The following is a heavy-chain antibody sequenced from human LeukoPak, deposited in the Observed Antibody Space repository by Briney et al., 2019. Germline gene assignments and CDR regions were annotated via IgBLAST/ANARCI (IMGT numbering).Heavy chain of an antibody. Sequence: ASVKVSCKASDYTFTTYGITWVRQAPGQGLEWMGWISAYNGNTNYAQRVQGRVTMTTDTSTSTAYMELRSLRSDDTAVYYCARDDERQVTYFDYWGQGTLVTVSS. D-gene: IGHD4-11*01. CDR2: ISAYNGNT. CDR1: DYTFTTYG. V-gene: IGHV1-18*01. CDR3: ARDDERQVTYFDY. J-gene: IGHJ4*02.